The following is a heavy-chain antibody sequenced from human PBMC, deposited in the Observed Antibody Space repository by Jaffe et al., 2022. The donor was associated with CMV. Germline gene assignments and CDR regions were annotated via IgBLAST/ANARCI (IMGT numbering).Heavy chain of an antibody. J-gene: IGHJ4*02. V-gene: IGHV2-70*13. CDR2: IDWDGDK. Sequence: QVTLRESGPALVKPTQTLKLTCTFSGFSLTTGGMCVSWIRQPPGKAPEWLARIDWDGDKYYSTSLKTRVSISKDTSKNEVVLTMTNMDPVDTATYYCARMRLYSGSYYPDCWGQGTLVTVSS. D-gene: IGHD1-26*01. CDR3: ARMRLYSGSYYPDC. CDR1: GFSLTTGGMC.